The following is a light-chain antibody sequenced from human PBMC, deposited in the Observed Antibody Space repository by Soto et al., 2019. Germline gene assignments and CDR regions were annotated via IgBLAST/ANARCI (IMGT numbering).Light chain of an antibody. CDR1: QVISNW. V-gene: IGKV1-12*01. J-gene: IGKJ2*01. CDR2: AAS. CDR3: QQANSSPPT. Sequence: DIQMTQSPSYVSASVGDRVTITCRASQVISNWLVWYQQKPGKAPKVIIYAASSLQSGVPSRFSGSGSGTDFTLTINSLQPEDFATYYGQQANSSPPTFGQGTKLEIK.